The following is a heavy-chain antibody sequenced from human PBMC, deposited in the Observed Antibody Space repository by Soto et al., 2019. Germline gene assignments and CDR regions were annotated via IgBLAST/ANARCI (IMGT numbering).Heavy chain of an antibody. CDR3: WRDEGMITFWGVIFGNWFDP. Sequence: SGTVSLTCTASGGSFISYYWSWIRQAAGKGLGWIGHIYTSGSTNYNPSLMKRGTMSVDTSTNQFLLMLIYVTGADAAVDYYWRDEGMITFWGVIFGNWFDPWGQGTLVTVSS. J-gene: IGHJ5*02. CDR2: IYTSGST. V-gene: IGHV4-4*07. D-gene: IGHD3-16*02. CDR1: GGSFISYY.